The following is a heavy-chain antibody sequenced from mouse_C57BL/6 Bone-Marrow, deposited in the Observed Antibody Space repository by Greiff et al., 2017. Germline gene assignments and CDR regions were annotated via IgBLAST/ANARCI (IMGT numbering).Heavy chain of an antibody. CDR3: ARERGYGYDDA. CDR1: GYSFTSYY. D-gene: IGHD2-2*01. Sequence: VQLQQSGPELVKPGASVKISCKASGYSFTSYYIHWVKQRPGQGLEWIGWIYPGSGNTKYNEKFKGKATLTADTSSSTAYMQLSSLTSEDSAVYYCARERGYGYDDAWGQGTTLTVSS. CDR2: IYPGSGNT. J-gene: IGHJ2*01. V-gene: IGHV1-66*01.